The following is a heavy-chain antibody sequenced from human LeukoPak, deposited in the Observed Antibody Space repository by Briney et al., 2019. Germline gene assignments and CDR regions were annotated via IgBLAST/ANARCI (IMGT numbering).Heavy chain of an antibody. CDR3: ARDRYYDILTGYHYFDY. CDR1: GFTFSSYS. Sequence: GGSLRLSCAASGFTFSSYSMNWVRQAPGKGLEWVSSISSSSSYIYYADSVKGRFTISRDNAKNSLYLQMNSLRAEDTAVYYCARDRYYDILTGYHYFDYWGQGTLVTFSS. D-gene: IGHD3-9*01. V-gene: IGHV3-21*01. J-gene: IGHJ4*02. CDR2: ISSSSSYI.